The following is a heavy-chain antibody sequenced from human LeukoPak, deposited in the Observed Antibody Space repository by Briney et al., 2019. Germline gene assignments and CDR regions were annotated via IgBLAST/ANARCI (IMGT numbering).Heavy chain of an antibody. Sequence: PGGSLRLSCAASGFIFSDYYMNWIRQAPGKGLEWVSHSDSSGTTIYYADSVKGRFTISRDNAKNSLYLQMNSLRAEDTAVYYCARGKYYDYVWGSYRYTGAPDYWGQGTLVTVSS. CDR2: SDSSGTTI. CDR3: ARGKYYDYVWGSYRYTGAPDY. V-gene: IGHV3-11*04. CDR1: GFIFSDYY. D-gene: IGHD3-16*02. J-gene: IGHJ4*02.